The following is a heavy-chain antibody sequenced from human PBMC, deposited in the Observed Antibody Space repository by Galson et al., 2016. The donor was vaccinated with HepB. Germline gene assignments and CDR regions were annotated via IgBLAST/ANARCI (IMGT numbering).Heavy chain of an antibody. CDR1: GFTGSSSY. J-gene: IGHJ6*02. CDR3: ARVPGYYYGMDV. CDR2: IYSGGTA. Sequence: SLRLSCAASGFTGSSSYMNWVRRAPGKGLEWVSVIYSGGTAYFADSGGRPYYAYADSVKGRFTISRDNSKNTLYLQMNSLRTEDTAVYYCARVPGYYYGMDVWGQGTTVTVSS. V-gene: IGHV3-53*01.